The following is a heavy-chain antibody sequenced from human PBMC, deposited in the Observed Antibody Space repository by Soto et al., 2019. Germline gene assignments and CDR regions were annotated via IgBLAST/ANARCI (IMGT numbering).Heavy chain of an antibody. CDR1: GFIFSSYS. CDR3: SKRHYYTSGSYEY. D-gene: IGHD3-10*01. J-gene: IGHJ4*02. Sequence: GGSLRLSCAASGFIFSSYSMSWVRQAPGKGLEWVSTISGSGDHTYYADSVKGRFAISRDNSKSTLYVQMNSLRAEDTAIYYCSKRHYYTSGSYEYWGQGTLVTVSS. V-gene: IGHV3-23*01. CDR2: ISGSGDHT.